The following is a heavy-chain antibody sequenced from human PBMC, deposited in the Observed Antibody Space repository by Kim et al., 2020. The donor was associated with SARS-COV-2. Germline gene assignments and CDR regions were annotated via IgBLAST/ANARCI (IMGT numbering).Heavy chain of an antibody. CDR3: ASTVYSHYYGMDV. D-gene: IGHD1-26*01. V-gene: IGHV3-48*03. CDR1: GFTFSSYE. Sequence: GGSLRLSCAASGFTFSSYEMNWVRQAPGKVLEWISYISRSGSPTYYADSVKGRFTISRDNTKNSLYLQMNSLRSEDTAVYYCASTVYSHYYGMDVWGQGTTVTVSS. CDR2: ISRSGSPT. J-gene: IGHJ6*02.